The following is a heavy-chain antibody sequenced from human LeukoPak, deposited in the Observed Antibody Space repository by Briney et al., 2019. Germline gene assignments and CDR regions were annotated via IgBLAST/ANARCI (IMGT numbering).Heavy chain of an antibody. V-gene: IGHV1-2*02. D-gene: IGHD3-9*01. J-gene: IGHJ4*02. CDR3: ARGFDWLEYYFGY. Sequence: ASVRVSCKASGYTFTGYYIHWVRQAPGQGLEWMGWINPDNGVTNYAQKFQGRVTITRDTSISTAYMELSRLRSDDTAVYHCARGFDWLEYYFGYWGQGTLVTVSS. CDR1: GYTFTGYY. CDR2: INPDNGVT.